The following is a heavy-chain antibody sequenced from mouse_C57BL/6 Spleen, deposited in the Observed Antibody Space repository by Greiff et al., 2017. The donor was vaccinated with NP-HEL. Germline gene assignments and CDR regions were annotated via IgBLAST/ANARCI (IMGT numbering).Heavy chain of an antibody. CDR1: GYTFTSYW. J-gene: IGHJ4*01. V-gene: IGHV1-61*01. CDR3: ARTAQAAMDY. D-gene: IGHD3-2*02. CDR2: IYPSDSET. Sequence: VQLQQPGAELVRPGSSVKLSCKASGYTFTSYWMDWVKQRPGQGLEWIGNIYPSDSETHYNQKFKDKATLTVDKSSSTAYMQLSSLTSEDSAVYYCARTAQAAMDYWGQGTSVTVSS.